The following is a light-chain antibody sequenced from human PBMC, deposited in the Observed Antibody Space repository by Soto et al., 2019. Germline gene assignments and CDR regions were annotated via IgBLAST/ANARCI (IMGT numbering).Light chain of an antibody. Sequence: DIQMTQSPSSLSASVGDRVTITCLASQSISSYLNWYQQKPGKAPKLLIYAASSLQSGVPSRFSGSGSGTDFTFTISSLQPEDIATYYCQQYDNLPITFGQGTRLEIK. J-gene: IGKJ5*01. CDR2: AAS. CDR1: QSISSY. CDR3: QQYDNLPIT. V-gene: IGKV1-33*01.